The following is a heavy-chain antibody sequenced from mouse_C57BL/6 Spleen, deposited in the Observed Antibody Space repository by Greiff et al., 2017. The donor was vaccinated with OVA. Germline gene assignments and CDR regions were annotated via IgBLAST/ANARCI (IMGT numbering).Heavy chain of an antibody. D-gene: IGHD1-1*01. CDR3: ARQDYYGSEAY. V-gene: IGHV1-80*01. CDR1: GYAFSSYW. Sequence: VQVVESGAELVKPGASVKISCKASGYAFSSYWMNWVKQRPGQGLEWIGQIYPGDGDTTYNGKFKGKATLTADKSSSTAYMQLSSLTSEDSAVYFCARQDYYGSEAYWGQGTLVTVSA. CDR2: IYPGDGDT. J-gene: IGHJ3*01.